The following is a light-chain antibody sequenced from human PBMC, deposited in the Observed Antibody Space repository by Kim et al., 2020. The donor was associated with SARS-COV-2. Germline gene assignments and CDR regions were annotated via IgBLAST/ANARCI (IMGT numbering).Light chain of an antibody. J-gene: IGLJ3*02. Sequence: AAVKVTCTLSSGHSSYAIAWHQQQPEKGPRYLMKLNSDGSHSKGDGIPDRFSGSSSGAERYLTISSLQSDNEADYYCQTWGTGIWVFGGGTQLTVL. CDR1: SGHSSYA. CDR3: QTWGTGIWV. V-gene: IGLV4-69*01. CDR2: LNSDGSH.